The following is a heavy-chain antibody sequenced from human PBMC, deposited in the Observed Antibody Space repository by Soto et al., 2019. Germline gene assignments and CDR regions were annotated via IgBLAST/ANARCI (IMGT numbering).Heavy chain of an antibody. J-gene: IGHJ2*01. D-gene: IGHD2-2*01. V-gene: IGHV5-10-1*03. Sequence: DVQLVQSGAEVKKPGESLKISCKASGYIFTNYWIGWVRQVPGKGLEWMGRIDPSDSYTNYRPSLEGYVSISADKSINTAYLQWSSLKASDTAIYYCARTGWDRVVDFWYSDLWGRGSVVTVSS. CDR1: GYIFTNYW. CDR2: IDPSDSYT. CDR3: ARTGWDRVVDFWYSDL.